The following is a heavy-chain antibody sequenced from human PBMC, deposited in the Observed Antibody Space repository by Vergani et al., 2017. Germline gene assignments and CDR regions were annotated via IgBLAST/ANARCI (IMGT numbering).Heavy chain of an antibody. CDR1: GGSFSGYY. CDR2: INPSGST. V-gene: IGHV4-34*01. CDR3: ARAGYYDILTGYYSFDY. D-gene: IGHD3-9*01. J-gene: IGHJ4*02. Sequence: QVQLHQRGAGLLQPSETLSLTCAVYGGSFSGYYWNWIRQPPGKGLEWIGEINPSGSTNYNPSLKSRVTISVDTSKNQFSLKLSSVTAADTAVYYCARAGYYDILTGYYSFDYWGQGTLVTVSS.